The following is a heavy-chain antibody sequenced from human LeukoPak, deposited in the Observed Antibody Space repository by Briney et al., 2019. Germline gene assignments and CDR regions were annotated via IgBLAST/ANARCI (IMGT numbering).Heavy chain of an antibody. V-gene: IGHV4-34*01. D-gene: IGHD5-12*01. CDR2: IYHSGST. CDR1: GGSFSGYY. J-gene: IGHJ4*02. Sequence: PSETLSLTCTVYGGSFSGYYWGWIRQPPGKGLEWIGEIYHSGSTNYNPSLKSRVTISVDKSKNQFSLKLSSVTAADTAVYFCARLPFSSGYEYFDYWGQGILVTVSS. CDR3: ARLPFSSGYEYFDY.